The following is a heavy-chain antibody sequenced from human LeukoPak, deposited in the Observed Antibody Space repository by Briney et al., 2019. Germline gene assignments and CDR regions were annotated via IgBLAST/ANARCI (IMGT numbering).Heavy chain of an antibody. J-gene: IGHJ4*02. Sequence: PGGSLRLSCAASGFTFSSYSMNWVRQAPGKGLEWVSYISSSSSTIYYADSVKGRFTISRDNAKNSLYLQMNILRAEDTAVYYCARSKRGDYDFWSGYYPFDYWGQGTLVTVSS. CDR3: ARSKRGDYDFWSGYYPFDY. V-gene: IGHV3-48*01. CDR2: ISSSSSTI. D-gene: IGHD3-3*01. CDR1: GFTFSSYS.